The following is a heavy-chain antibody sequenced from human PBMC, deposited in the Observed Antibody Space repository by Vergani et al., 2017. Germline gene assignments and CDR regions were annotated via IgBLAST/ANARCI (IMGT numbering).Heavy chain of an antibody. Sequence: QVQLVQSGAEVKKPGSSVKVSCKASGGTFSSYALNWVRQAPGQGLEWMGSIIPSLATTIYAQKFQGRVTITADESTSTAYMELSSLKSEDTAVFYCARATCSGGSCYLGFEYLGQGSLITVSS. J-gene: IGHJ4*02. V-gene: IGHV1-69*11. D-gene: IGHD2-15*01. CDR1: GGTFSSYA. CDR3: ARATCSGGSCYLGFEY. CDR2: IIPSLATT.